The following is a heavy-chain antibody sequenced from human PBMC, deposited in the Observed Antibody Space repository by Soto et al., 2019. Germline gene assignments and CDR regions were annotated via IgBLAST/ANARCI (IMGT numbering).Heavy chain of an antibody. J-gene: IGHJ6*04. CDR3: AGMTTRDDAHYELDV. CDR1: GYTFANYG. Sequence: QAQLEQSGGEVKKSGASVKVSCKASGYTFANYGISWVRQAPGQGLEWMGWISIHNGNTNFAQKFQGRVTLTTDTTTSTAKMEQRSLRSVDTAADYCAGMTTRDDAHYELDVWGKGTAVTVSS. CDR2: ISIHNGNT. D-gene: IGHD4-17*01. V-gene: IGHV1-18*04.